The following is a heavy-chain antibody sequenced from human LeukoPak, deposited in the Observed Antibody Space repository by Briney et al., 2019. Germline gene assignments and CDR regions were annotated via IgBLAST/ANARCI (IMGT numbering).Heavy chain of an antibody. CDR3: ARRGPAAMRYYYYGMDV. V-gene: IGHV1-69*04. CDR1: GGTFSSYA. CDR2: IIPILGIA. Sequence: SVKVSCKASGGTFSSYAISWVRRAPGQGLEWMGRIIPILGIANYAQKFQGRVTITADKSTSTAYMELSSLRSEDTAVYYCARRGPAAMRYYYYGMDVWGQGTTVTVSS. D-gene: IGHD2-2*01. J-gene: IGHJ6*02.